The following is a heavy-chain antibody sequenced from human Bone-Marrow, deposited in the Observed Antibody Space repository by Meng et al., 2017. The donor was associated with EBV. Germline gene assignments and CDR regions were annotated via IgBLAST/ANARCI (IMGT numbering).Heavy chain of an antibody. CDR2: VHYTGST. D-gene: IGHD6-19*01. V-gene: IGHV4-39*01. CDR3: ARPFPSWQSPRLDPFGA. J-gene: IGHJ5*02. CDR1: GDSISSFYY. Sequence: LPLREPGPGQVKPSETLSLPCTCSGDSISSFYYWGWIRQPPGRGLEWIGSVHYTGSTYYSPSLKSRVTVSVDTSKNQFSLRLTSVTAADTAVYYCARPFPSWQSPRLDPFGAWGQGTLVTVSS.